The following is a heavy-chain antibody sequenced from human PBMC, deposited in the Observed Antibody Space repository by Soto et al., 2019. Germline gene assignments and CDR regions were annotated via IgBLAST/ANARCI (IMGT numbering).Heavy chain of an antibody. CDR3: ARAGCDGGRCYTLVGLRYGMDV. D-gene: IGHD2-15*01. CDR2: ISYDGKNK. Sequence: QVQLVESGGGVVQPGRSLRLSCAASGFTFSSYAMNWVRQAPGKGLGWGAIISYDGKNKYYADSVKGRFTISRDNSKNALYLQMNSLRAEDTAVYYGARAGCDGGRCYTLVGLRYGMDVWGQGTTVTVSS. CDR1: GFTFSSYA. V-gene: IGHV3-30*04. J-gene: IGHJ6*02.